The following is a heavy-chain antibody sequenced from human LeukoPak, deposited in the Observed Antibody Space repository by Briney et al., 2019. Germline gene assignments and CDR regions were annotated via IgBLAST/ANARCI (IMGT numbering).Heavy chain of an antibody. CDR1: GFTFTSYG. J-gene: IGHJ4*02. V-gene: IGHV3-30*03. D-gene: IGHD3-10*01. CDR2: ITYDGYYK. Sequence: GGSLRLSCAASGFTFTSYGMHWARQAPGKGLEWVALITYDGYYKYYSDSVKGRFTISSDTSKNTMYLQMNSLRAEDTAVYYCARDLSPVVRASPMGYWGQGTLVTVSS. CDR3: ARDLSPVVRASPMGY.